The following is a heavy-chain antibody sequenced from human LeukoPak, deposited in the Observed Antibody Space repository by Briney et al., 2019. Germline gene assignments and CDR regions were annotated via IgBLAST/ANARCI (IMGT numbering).Heavy chain of an antibody. CDR2: INHSGST. D-gene: IGHD6-13*01. Sequence: SETLSLTCAVYGESFSGYDWSWIRQPPGKGLEWIGEINHSGSTNYNPSLKSRGTISADTSKKQFSLKLSSVTAADTAVYYCARGYRGRSRSWYVSWGQGTLVTVSS. CDR1: GESFSGYD. V-gene: IGHV4-34*01. CDR3: ARGYRGRSRSWYVS. J-gene: IGHJ4*02.